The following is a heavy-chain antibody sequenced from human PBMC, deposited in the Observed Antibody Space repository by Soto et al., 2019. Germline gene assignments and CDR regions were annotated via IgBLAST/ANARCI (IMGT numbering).Heavy chain of an antibody. V-gene: IGHV4-59*01. D-gene: IGHD5-12*01. CDR3: ARVDGYTDY. J-gene: IGHJ4*02. Sequence: PSETLSLTCTVSGGSISSYYWSWIRQPPGKGLEWIGYIYYSGSTNYNPSLKSRVTISVDTSKNQFSLKLSSVTAADTAVYYCARVDGYTDYWGQGTLVTVSS. CDR1: GGSISSYY. CDR2: IYYSGST.